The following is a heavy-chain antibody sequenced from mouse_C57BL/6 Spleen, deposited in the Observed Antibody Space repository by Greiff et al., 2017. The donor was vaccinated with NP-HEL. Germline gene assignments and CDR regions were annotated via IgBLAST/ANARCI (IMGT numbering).Heavy chain of an antibody. Sequence: EVKLVESGGGLVKPGGSLKLSCAASGFTFSDYGMHWVRQAPEKGLEWVAYISSGSSTIYYADTVKGRFTISRDNAKNTLFLQMTSLRSEDTAMYYCARPGDGYYVGVYYFDYWGQGTTLTVSS. CDR2: ISSGSSTI. CDR3: ARPGDGYYVGVYYFDY. D-gene: IGHD2-3*01. CDR1: GFTFSDYG. J-gene: IGHJ2*01. V-gene: IGHV5-17*01.